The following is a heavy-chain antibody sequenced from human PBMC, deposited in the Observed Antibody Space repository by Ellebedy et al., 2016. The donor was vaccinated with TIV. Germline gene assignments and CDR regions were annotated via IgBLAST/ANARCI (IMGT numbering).Heavy chain of an antibody. CDR2: MSYDGSNE. J-gene: IGHJ4*02. D-gene: IGHD3-22*01. Sequence: PGGSLRLSCAVSGFTLSDYDIHWVRQAPGKGLDWVAVMSYDGSNEYYADSVKGRLTISRDYSKNTLVLQMSSLTTEDTAVYYCARARRGYNDFSDYWGQGTLVTVSS. V-gene: IGHV3-30*03. CDR3: ARARRGYNDFSDY. CDR1: GFTLSDYD.